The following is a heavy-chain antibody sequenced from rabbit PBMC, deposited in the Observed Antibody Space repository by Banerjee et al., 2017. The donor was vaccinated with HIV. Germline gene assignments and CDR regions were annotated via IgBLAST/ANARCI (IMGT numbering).Heavy chain of an antibody. CDR2: IDASSGST. Sequence: QSLEESGGDLVKPGASLTLTCTASGFSFSTSYWICWVRQAPGKGLEWIACIDASSGSTWYASWVNGRFTISKTSSTTVTLQMTSLTAADTATYFCARGGGWGHFNLWGQGTLVTVS. CDR1: GFSFSTSYW. CDR3: ARGGGWGHFNL. D-gene: IGHD4-1*01. J-gene: IGHJ4*01. V-gene: IGHV1S40*01.